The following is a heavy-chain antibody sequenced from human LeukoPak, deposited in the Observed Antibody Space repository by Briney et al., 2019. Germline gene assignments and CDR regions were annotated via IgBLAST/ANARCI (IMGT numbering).Heavy chain of an antibody. Sequence: ASVNVSCKSSGYTFTGYYIHWVRQAPGQGLEWMGWINPNSGGTNYAQKFQGRVTMTRDTSISTAYMELSSLTSDDTAVYFCASGFRSDFDYWGQGTLVTVSS. CDR1: GYTFTGYY. CDR2: INPNSGGT. V-gene: IGHV1-2*02. CDR3: ASGFRSDFDY. J-gene: IGHJ4*02. D-gene: IGHD2/OR15-2a*01.